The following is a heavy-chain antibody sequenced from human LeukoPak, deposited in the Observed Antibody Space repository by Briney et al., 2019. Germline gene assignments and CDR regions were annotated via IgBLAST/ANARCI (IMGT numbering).Heavy chain of an antibody. CDR2: IYYSGST. CDR3: ARGTYYYDSSGYYANPFDY. V-gene: IGHV4-59*01. J-gene: IGHJ4*02. D-gene: IGHD3-22*01. CDR1: GGSISSYY. Sequence: SETLSLTCTVSGGSISSYYWSWIRQPPGKGLEWIGYIYYSGSTNYNPSLKSRVTISVDTSKNQFSLKLSSVTAADTAVYYCARGTYYYDSSGYYANPFDYWGQGTLVTVSS.